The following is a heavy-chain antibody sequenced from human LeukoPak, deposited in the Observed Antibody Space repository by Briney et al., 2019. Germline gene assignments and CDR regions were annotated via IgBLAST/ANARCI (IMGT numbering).Heavy chain of an antibody. Sequence: ASGTLSLTCTVSGGSISSGSYYWSWIRQPAGKGLEWIGRIYTSGSTNYNPSLKSRVTISVDTSKNQFSLKLSSVTAADTAVYYCARELYYDSSDDAFDIWGQGTMVNVSS. CDR2: IYTSGST. V-gene: IGHV4-61*02. J-gene: IGHJ3*02. CDR1: GGSISSGSYY. D-gene: IGHD3-22*01. CDR3: ARELYYDSSDDAFDI.